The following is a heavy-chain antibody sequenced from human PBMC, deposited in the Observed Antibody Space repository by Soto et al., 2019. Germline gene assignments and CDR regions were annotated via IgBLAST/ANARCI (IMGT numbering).Heavy chain of an antibody. CDR2: IYWDDDK. D-gene: IGHD2-21*02. CDR1: GFSLSTGGLG. CDR3: IHSRCGGDCLLSYSPQYYNALDV. Sequence: QITLKESGPTLVKPTETLTLTCTFSGFSLSTGGLGVGWIRQPPGKALEWLALIYWDDDKRYSPSLKSRLSITKDTSNNQVVLTMTNMDPVDTATYYCIHSRCGGDCLLSYSPQYYNALDVWGQGTTVTVSS. V-gene: IGHV2-5*02. J-gene: IGHJ6*02.